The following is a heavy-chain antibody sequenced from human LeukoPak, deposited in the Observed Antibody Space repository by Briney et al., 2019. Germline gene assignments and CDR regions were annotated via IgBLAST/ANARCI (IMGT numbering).Heavy chain of an antibody. V-gene: IGHV1-69*13. J-gene: IGHJ6*02. CDR3: ASRAFPTPGNYYYYGMDV. CDR2: IIPIFGTA. D-gene: IGHD1-14*01. CDR1: GGTFSSYA. Sequence: GASVKVSCKASGGTFSSYAISWVRQAPGQGLEWMEGIIPIFGTANYAQKFQGRVTITADESTSTAYMELSSLRSEDTAVYYCASRAFPTPGNYYYYGMDVWGQGTTVTVSS.